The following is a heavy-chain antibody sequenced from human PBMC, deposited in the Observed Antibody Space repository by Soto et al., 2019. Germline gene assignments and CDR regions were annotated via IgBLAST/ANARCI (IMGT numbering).Heavy chain of an antibody. V-gene: IGHV1-69*04. J-gene: IGHJ6*03. CDR1: GDTFSNHT. CDR2: IIPILGVA. CDR3: ARVAEMGTVTEGYYYYMDV. D-gene: IGHD4-17*01. Sequence: QVQLVQSGAEVKKPGSSVKVSCKASGDTFSNHTISWVRQAPGQGLEWMGRIIPILGVANYAQKFQGRVKIPAEKSTTTAYMELSSLRSADTAVYYCARVAEMGTVTEGYYYYMDVWGKGTTVTVSS.